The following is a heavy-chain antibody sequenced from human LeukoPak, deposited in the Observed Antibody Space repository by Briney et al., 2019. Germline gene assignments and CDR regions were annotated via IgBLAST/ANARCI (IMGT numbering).Heavy chain of an antibody. V-gene: IGHV1-18*01. Sequence: VKVSXXASGGTFSSYAISWVRQAPGQGLEWMGWISAYNGNTNYAQKLQGRVTMTTDTSTSTAYMELRSLRSDDTAVYYCARDVRGAFDIWGQGTMVTVSS. CDR3: ARDVRGAFDI. J-gene: IGHJ3*02. CDR1: GGTFSSYA. CDR2: ISAYNGNT.